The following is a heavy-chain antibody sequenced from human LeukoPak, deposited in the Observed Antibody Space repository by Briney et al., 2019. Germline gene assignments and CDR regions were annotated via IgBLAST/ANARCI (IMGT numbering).Heavy chain of an antibody. Sequence: PSETLSLTCTVSGGSINNYYWSWIRQPAGKGLEWIGLIYSSGSTSYNPSLKSRVTMSVDTSKKQFSLNLTSVTAADTAVYYCARGLCTSCPDDSFDIWGQGTIVTVSS. CDR1: GGSINNYY. J-gene: IGHJ3*02. V-gene: IGHV4-4*07. CDR3: ARGLCTSCPDDSFDI. CDR2: IYSSGST. D-gene: IGHD2-2*01.